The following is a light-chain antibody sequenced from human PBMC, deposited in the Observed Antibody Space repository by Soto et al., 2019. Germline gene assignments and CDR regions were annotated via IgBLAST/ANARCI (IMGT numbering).Light chain of an antibody. CDR2: KAS. CDR1: QSISSW. CDR3: HQYESYPMT. V-gene: IGKV1-5*03. J-gene: IGKJ4*01. Sequence: DSQMTQYPSTLSASVGDRVTITCRASQSISSWLAWYQQKPGKAPKLLISKASTLHSGVPPRFSGSGSGTELTLIIRSLQPDDFATYYSHQYESYPMTFGGGTKVEIK.